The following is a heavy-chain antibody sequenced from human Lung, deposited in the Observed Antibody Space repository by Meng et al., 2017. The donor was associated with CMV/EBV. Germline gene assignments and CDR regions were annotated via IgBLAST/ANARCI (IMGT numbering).Heavy chain of an antibody. D-gene: IGHD6-19*01. V-gene: IGHV1-18*01. CDR1: GYTFTKYG. J-gene: IGHJ4*02. CDR2: ISAYNGDT. CDR3: ARDAGTIAVSGSGDY. Sequence: SVKVSXKASGYTFTKYGVNWMRQAPGQGPEWMGWISAYNGDTMYAPKVQGRVTMTTDTSTSTAYMELRGLRSDDTAVYYCARDAGTIAVSGSGDYWGQGXLVTVSS.